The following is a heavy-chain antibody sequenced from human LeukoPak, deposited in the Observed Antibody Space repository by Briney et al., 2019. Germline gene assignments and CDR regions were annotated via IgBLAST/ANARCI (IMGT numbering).Heavy chain of an antibody. J-gene: IGHJ5*02. CDR2: ISAYNGNT. Sequence: GASVKVSCKASGYTFTSYGISWVRQAPGQGLEWMGWISAYNGNTNYAQKLQGRVTMTTDTSTSTAYMELSRLRSDDTAVYYCASYYDFWSGYPRGGWFDPWAREPWSPSPQ. V-gene: IGHV1-18*01. D-gene: IGHD3-3*01. CDR1: GYTFTSYG. CDR3: ASYYDFWSGYPRGGWFDP.